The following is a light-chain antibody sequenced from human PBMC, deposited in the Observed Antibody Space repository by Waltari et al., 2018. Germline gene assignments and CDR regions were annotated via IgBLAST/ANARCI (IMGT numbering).Light chain of an antibody. CDR2: KAS. J-gene: IGKJ4*01. CDR3: QHYNSYPLT. Sequence: DIQMTQSPSTLSASVGDRVTITCRASQSISSWLAWYQQKPGQAPKLLIYKASSLESGVPSRFSGTESGTEITLTISSLQPDDFATYYCQHYNSYPLTFGGGTKVEIK. V-gene: IGKV1-5*03. CDR1: QSISSW.